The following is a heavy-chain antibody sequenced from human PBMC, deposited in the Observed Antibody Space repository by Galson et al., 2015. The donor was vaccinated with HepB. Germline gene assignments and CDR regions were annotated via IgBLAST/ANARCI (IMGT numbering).Heavy chain of an antibody. CDR1: GFIFADYA. J-gene: IGHJ4*02. Sequence: SLRLACAASGFIFADYAVSWFRQAPGRGLVWVAFTRSNTNGGTAEYAASVIDSLAISRDDSRNSGYLHMNSLNTEDTAVYYCARRNAPPRPGILRYFDYWGQGAQVTVSS. CDR2: TRSNTNGGTA. D-gene: IGHD6-6*01. V-gene: IGHV3-49*03. CDR3: ARRNAPPRPGILRYFDY.